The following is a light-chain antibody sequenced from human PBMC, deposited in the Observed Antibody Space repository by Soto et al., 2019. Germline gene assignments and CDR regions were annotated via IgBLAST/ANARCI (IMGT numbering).Light chain of an antibody. CDR2: GAS. Sequence: EIVLTQSTGTLPLSPGERATLSCRDTQSVSSSYLAWYQQKPGQAPRLLIYGASSRATGIPDRFSGSGSGTDFTLTISRLEPEDFAVYYCQHYGSSPRTFGQGTKVEIK. V-gene: IGKV3-20*01. CDR3: QHYGSSPRT. CDR1: QSVSSSY. J-gene: IGKJ1*01.